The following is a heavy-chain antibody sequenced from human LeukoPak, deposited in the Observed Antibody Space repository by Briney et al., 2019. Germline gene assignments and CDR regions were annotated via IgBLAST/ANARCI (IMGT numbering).Heavy chain of an antibody. Sequence: SQTLSLTCTVSGASISSGNYYWSWIRQPAGQTLEWIGRVYSSGNTNYNPSLKSPVTISIDTSKNQFSLKLTSVTAADTAVYYCARYGWGRLFDSWGQGTLVTVSS. V-gene: IGHV4-61*02. D-gene: IGHD3-10*01. CDR2: VYSSGNT. J-gene: IGHJ4*02. CDR3: ARYGWGRLFDS. CDR1: GASISSGNYY.